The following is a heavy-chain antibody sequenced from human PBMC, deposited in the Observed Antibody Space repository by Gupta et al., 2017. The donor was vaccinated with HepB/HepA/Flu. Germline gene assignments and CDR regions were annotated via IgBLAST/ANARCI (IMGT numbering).Heavy chain of an antibody. CDR1: GFTVSNNY. D-gene: IGHD1-26*01. J-gene: IGHJ1*01. Sequence: EVQLVESGGGLVQPGGSLRLSCSASGFTVSNNYMAWIRQVPGKGLEWVSVSYNGGNTYYADSVKGRFTISRDKDKNTLHLQMNNVSADDTAVYHCARATGGTYSTAEYFHHWGQGTLVTVSA. V-gene: IGHV3-66*01. CDR2: SYNGGNT. CDR3: ARATGGTYSTAEYFHH.